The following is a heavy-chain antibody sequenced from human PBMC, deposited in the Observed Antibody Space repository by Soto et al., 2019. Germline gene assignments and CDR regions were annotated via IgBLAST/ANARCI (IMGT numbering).Heavy chain of an antibody. V-gene: IGHV3-21*01. Sequence: PVGSLRLSCAASGFTFSSYSMNWVRQAPGKGLEWVSSISSSSSYIYYADSVKGRFTISRDNAKNSLYLQMNSLRAEDTAVYYCARDYQHYDILTGRNWFDPWGQGTLVTVSS. J-gene: IGHJ5*02. D-gene: IGHD3-9*01. CDR1: GFTFSSYS. CDR2: ISSSSSYI. CDR3: ARDYQHYDILTGRNWFDP.